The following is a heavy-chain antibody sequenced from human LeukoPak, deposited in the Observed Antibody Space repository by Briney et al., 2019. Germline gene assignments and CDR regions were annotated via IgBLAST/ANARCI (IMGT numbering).Heavy chain of an antibody. D-gene: IGHD4-17*01. Sequence: SETLSLTCTVSGGSISSSSYYWGWIRQPPGKGLEWIGSIYYSGSTYYNPSLKSRVTISVDTSKNQFSLKLSSVTAADTAVYYCARHVDYGDYAGEYYYGMDVWGQGTTVTVSS. V-gene: IGHV4-39*01. CDR1: GGSISSSSYY. CDR3: ARHVDYGDYAGEYYYGMDV. CDR2: IYYSGST. J-gene: IGHJ6*02.